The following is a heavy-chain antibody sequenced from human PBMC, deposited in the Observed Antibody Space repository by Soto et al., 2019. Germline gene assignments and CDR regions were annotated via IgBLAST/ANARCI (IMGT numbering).Heavy chain of an antibody. CDR2: ISGSGGST. Sequence: GGSLRLSCAASGFTFSSYAMSWVRQAPGKGLEWVSAISGSGGSTYYADSGKGRFTITRDNSKNTLYLQMNSLRAEDTAVYYCAKVLAYCGGDCYSGPDYWGQGTLVTVSS. CDR1: GFTFSSYA. CDR3: AKVLAYCGGDCYSGPDY. J-gene: IGHJ4*02. V-gene: IGHV3-23*01. D-gene: IGHD2-21*02.